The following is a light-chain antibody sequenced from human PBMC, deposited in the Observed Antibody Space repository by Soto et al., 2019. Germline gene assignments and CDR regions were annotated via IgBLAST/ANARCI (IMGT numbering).Light chain of an antibody. V-gene: IGKV1-6*01. CDR2: ATS. CDR3: QHYNSYSEA. CDR1: QGIRGD. J-gene: IGKJ1*01. Sequence: AIHMSQSPSSLSASLGDRVNITCLASQGIRGDLGWYQQKTGKAPKILISATSTLPSGVPSRFSGRGSGTNCTLTISSLQPDDFATYYCQHYNSYSEAFGQGTKVDIK.